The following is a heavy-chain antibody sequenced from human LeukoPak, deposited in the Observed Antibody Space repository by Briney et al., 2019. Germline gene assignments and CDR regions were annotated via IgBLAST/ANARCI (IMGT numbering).Heavy chain of an antibody. CDR1: GFTFSHFG. CDR3: AKDAQRGFDFSNSLES. D-gene: IGHD4-11*01. J-gene: IGHJ4*02. CDR2: IWSDGTEK. Sequence: WGSLRLSCTTSGFTFSHFGMHWVRQAPGKGLEWVAVIWSDGTEKYYGDSVKGRFTISRDNSENAVYLHMSRLRVEDTAVYYCAKDAQRGFDFSNSLESWGQGTVVTVSS. V-gene: IGHV3-33*06.